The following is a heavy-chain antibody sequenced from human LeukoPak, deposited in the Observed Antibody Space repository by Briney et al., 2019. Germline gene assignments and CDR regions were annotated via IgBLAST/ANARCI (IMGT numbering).Heavy chain of an antibody. CDR1: GFSYSSYT. CDR2: ISSSSSYI. J-gene: IGHJ4*02. V-gene: IGHV3-21*01. D-gene: IGHD3-3*01. CDR3: ARSLTIFGVVIPSFDY. Sequence: GGSLRLSCAASGFSYSSYTMNWVRQAPEKGLEWVSSISSSSSYIYYTDSVKGRFTISRDNAKNSLYLQMNSLRAEDTAVYYCARSLTIFGVVIPSFDYWGQGTLVTVSS.